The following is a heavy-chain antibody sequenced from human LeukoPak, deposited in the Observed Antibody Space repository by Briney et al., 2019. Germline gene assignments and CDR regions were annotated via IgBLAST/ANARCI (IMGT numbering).Heavy chain of an antibody. J-gene: IGHJ3*02. D-gene: IGHD3-3*01. V-gene: IGHV1-69*13. CDR2: IIPIFGTA. CDR1: GYTFTSYG. Sequence: SVKVSCKASGYTFTSYGISWVRQATGQGLEWMGGIIPIFGTANYAQKFQGRVTITADESTSTAYMELSSLRSEDTAVYYCARDPYRYYDFWSGSRHAFDIRGQGTMVTVSS. CDR3: ARDPYRYYDFWSGSRHAFDI.